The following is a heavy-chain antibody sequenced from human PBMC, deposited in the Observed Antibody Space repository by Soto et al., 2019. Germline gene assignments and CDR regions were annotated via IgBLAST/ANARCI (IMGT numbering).Heavy chain of an antibody. V-gene: IGHV1-2*02. Sequence: QVQPVQSGAEVKKPGASVKISCKASGHTFTGYYIHWVRQSPGQGLEWMGWINHNSGGTDYGQKFQGRVTMTRDTSISTVYMELTRLRSADTAVYYCARGKAIAAEIYNWFDPWGQGTLVTVSS. CDR2: INHNSGGT. CDR1: GHTFTGYY. D-gene: IGHD2-15*01. CDR3: ARGKAIAAEIYNWFDP. J-gene: IGHJ5*02.